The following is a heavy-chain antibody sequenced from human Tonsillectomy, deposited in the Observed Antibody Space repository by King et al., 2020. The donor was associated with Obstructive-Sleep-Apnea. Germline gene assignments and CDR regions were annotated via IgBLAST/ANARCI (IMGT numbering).Heavy chain of an antibody. CDR3: ARVGGNLVAAPDY. Sequence: VQLVESGGGVVQPGRSLRLSCAASGFTFSSYGMHWVRQAPGKGLEWVAVIWYDGSFKYYADSVKGRFTISRDNSKNTLYLQMNSLRAEDTAVYYCARVGGNLVAAPDYWGQGTLVTVSS. CDR1: GFTFSSYG. J-gene: IGHJ4*02. D-gene: IGHD2-15*01. V-gene: IGHV3-33*01. CDR2: IWYDGSFK.